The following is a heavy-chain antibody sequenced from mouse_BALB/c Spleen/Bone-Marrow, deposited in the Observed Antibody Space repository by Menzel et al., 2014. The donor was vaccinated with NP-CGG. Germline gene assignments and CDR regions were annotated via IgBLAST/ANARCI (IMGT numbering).Heavy chain of an antibody. D-gene: IGHD2-3*01. Sequence: QVQLQQSGAELVKPGASVKLSCKASGYTFTSYYMYWVKQRPGQGLEWIGGINPSNGGTNFNEKFKGKATLTVDKSSSTAYMQLSSLTSEDSAVYYCTRYGYDPLYAMDYWGQGPSVTVSS. V-gene: IGHV1S81*02. CDR1: GYTFTSYY. J-gene: IGHJ4*01. CDR2: INPSNGGT. CDR3: TRYGYDPLYAMDY.